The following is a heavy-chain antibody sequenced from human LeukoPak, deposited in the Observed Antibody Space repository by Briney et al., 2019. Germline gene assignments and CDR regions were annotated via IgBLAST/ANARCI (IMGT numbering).Heavy chain of an antibody. CDR1: GFTFSSYG. J-gene: IGHJ4*02. CDR2: IWYDGSNK. Sequence: PGGSLRLSCAASGFTFSSYGMHWVRQAPGKGLEWVAVIWYDGSNKYYADSVKGRFTISGDNSKNTLYLQMNSLRAEDTAVYYCARASISSSWPDYWGQGTLVTVSS. D-gene: IGHD6-13*01. V-gene: IGHV3-33*01. CDR3: ARASISSSWPDY.